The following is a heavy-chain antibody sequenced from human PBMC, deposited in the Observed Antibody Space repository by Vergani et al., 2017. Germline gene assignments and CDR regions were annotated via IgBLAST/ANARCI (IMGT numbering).Heavy chain of an antibody. V-gene: IGHV3-21*01. Sequence: EVQLMESGGGLVQPGGSLRLSCAASGFTFSSYSMNWVRQAPGKGLEWVSSISSSSSYIYYADSVKGRFTISRDNAKNSLYLQMNSLRAEDTAVYYCARVYYDSSGYYYGELFDYWGQGTLVTVSS. J-gene: IGHJ4*02. D-gene: IGHD3-22*01. CDR2: ISSSSSYI. CDR1: GFTFSSYS. CDR3: ARVYYDSSGYYYGELFDY.